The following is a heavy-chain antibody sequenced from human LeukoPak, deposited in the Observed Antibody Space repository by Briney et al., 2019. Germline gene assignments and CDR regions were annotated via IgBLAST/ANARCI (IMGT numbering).Heavy chain of an antibody. V-gene: IGHV1-2*02. J-gene: IGHJ5*02. CDR1: GYTFNDYF. Sequence: ASVKVSCKASGYTFNDYFIQWVRQAPGKGLEWIGWINPKSGGTNYAQQFQGRVTMTRDMSTSTDYMELSSLRSEDTAIYYCARDNSVGDNAWWFDPWGQGTLVTVSS. CDR2: INPKSGGT. D-gene: IGHD1-26*01. CDR3: ARDNSVGDNAWWFDP.